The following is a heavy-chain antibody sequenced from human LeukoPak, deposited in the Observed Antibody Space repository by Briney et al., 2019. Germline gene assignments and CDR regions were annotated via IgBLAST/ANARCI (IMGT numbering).Heavy chain of an antibody. V-gene: IGHV4-61*01. D-gene: IGHD6-13*01. CDR2: IYYSGST. CDR3: AREVIAAAVDY. CDR1: GGSISSSSYY. J-gene: IGHJ4*02. Sequence: SETLSLTCTVSGGSISSSSYYWGWIRQPPGKGLEWIGYIYYSGSTNYNPSLKSRVTISVDTSKNQFSLKLSSVTAADTAVYYCAREVIAAAVDYWGQGTLVTVSS.